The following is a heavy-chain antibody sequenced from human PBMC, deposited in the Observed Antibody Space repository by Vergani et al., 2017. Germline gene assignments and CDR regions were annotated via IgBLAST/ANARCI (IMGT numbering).Heavy chain of an antibody. CDR2: IYYSGST. CDR3: AREARVRAIYYYYYGMDV. Sequence: QVQLQESGPGLVKPSETLSLTCTVSGGSTSSYYWSWIRQPPGKGLEWIGYIYYSGSTNYNPSLKSRVTISVDTSKNQFSLKLSSVTAADTAVYYCAREARVRAIYYYYYGMDVWGQGTTVTVSS. V-gene: IGHV4-59*01. CDR1: GGSTSSYY. J-gene: IGHJ6*02. D-gene: IGHD1-26*01.